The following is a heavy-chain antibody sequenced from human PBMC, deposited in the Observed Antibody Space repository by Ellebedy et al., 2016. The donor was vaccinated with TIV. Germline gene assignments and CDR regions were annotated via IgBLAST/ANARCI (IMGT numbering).Heavy chain of an antibody. V-gene: IGHV3-23*01. J-gene: IGHJ4*02. Sequence: GESLKISCAASGFTFSNYGMSWVRQAPGKGLEWVSAISDSGSGGRTYYADSVKGRFIISRDNSKNTLYLQMNSLKVEDTAVYYCAKSSSSSGDWGQGTLVTVSS. CDR3: AKSSSSSGD. CDR2: ISDSGSGGRT. D-gene: IGHD6-6*01. CDR1: GFTFSNYG.